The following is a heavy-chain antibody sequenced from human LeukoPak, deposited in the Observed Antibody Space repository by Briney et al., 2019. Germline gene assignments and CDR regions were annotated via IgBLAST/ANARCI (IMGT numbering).Heavy chain of an antibody. CDR2: IYYSGST. J-gene: IGHJ3*02. CDR3: ARLPANDRSNAFDI. Sequence: PSETLSLTCTVSGGSISSYYWSWIRQPPGKGLEWIGYIYYSGSTNYNPSLKSRVTISVDTSKNQFSLKLNSVTAADTAVYYRARLPANDRSNAFDIWGQGTMVTVSS. CDR1: GGSISSYY. D-gene: IGHD2-8*01. V-gene: IGHV4-59*01.